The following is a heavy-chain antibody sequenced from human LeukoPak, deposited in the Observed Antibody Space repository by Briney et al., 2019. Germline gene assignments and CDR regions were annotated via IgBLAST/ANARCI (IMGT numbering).Heavy chain of an antibody. CDR1: GGSISSGSYY. J-gene: IGHJ5*02. Sequence: SETLSLTCTVSGGSISSGSYYWSWIRQPAGKGLEWIGRIYTSGSTNYNPSLKSRVTISVDTSKNQFSLKLGSATAADTAVYYCARDRSGSYGDWFDPWGQGTLVTVSS. D-gene: IGHD1-26*01. CDR3: ARDRSGSYGDWFDP. V-gene: IGHV4-61*02. CDR2: IYTSGST.